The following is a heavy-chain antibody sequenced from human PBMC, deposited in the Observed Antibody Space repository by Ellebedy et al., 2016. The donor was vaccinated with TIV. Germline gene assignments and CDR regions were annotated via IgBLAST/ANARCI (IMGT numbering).Heavy chain of an antibody. CDR2: INQDGSQT. J-gene: IGHJ5*02. CDR1: GFSASG. V-gene: IGHV3-7*01. CDR3: ARRGSYGDYAVQINSWFDT. D-gene: IGHD4-17*01. Sequence: GGSLRLSCAASGFSASGMHWVRQAPGKGLEWLANINQDGSQTNYVDSVKGRFTISRDNADNSLFLQMNSLRAEDTAVYYCARRGSYGDYAVQINSWFDTWGRGILVAVSS.